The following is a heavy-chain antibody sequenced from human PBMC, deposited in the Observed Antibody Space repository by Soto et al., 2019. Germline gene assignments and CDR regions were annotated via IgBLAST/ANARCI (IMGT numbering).Heavy chain of an antibody. J-gene: IGHJ4*02. D-gene: IGHD3-22*01. Sequence: GGSLRLSCAASGFTFSSYWMHWVRQAPGKGLVWVSRMNSDGSSITYADSVKGRFTISRDSAKNTMYLQVHSLRAEDTAVYYCATGVLYYYDTKGGDYWGQGTLVTVSS. CDR2: MNSDGSSI. CDR3: ATGVLYYYDTKGGDY. CDR1: GFTFSSYW. V-gene: IGHV3-74*01.